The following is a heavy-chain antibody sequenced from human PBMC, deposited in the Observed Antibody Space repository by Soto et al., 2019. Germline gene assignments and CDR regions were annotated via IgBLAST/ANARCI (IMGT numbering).Heavy chain of an antibody. V-gene: IGHV3-23*01. Sequence: GGSLRLSCAASGFTFSSYAMSWVRQAPGKGLEWVSAISGSGGSTYYADSVKGRFTISRDNSKNTLYLQMNSLRAEDTAVYYCAKLGFRALSSSWSAFDWGQGTTVTVSS. J-gene: IGHJ6*02. CDR3: AKLGFRALSSSWSAFD. D-gene: IGHD6-13*01. CDR2: ISGSGGST. CDR1: GFTFSSYA.